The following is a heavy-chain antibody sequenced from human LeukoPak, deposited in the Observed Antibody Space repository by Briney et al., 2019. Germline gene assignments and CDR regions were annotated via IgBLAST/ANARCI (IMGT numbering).Heavy chain of an antibody. CDR1: GFTFSSYA. D-gene: IGHD4-17*01. CDR3: ARESYGEYHFDY. CDR2: ISGSGGST. J-gene: IGHJ4*02. V-gene: IGHV3-23*01. Sequence: GGSLRLSCAASGFTFSSYAMSWVRQAPGKGLEWVSAISGSGGSTYYADSVKGRFTISRDNFENTLYLQMSSLRAEDMAAYYCARESYGEYHFDYWGQGTLVTVSS.